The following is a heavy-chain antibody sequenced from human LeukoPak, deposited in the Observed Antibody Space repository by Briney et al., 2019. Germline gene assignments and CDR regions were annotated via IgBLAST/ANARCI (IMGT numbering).Heavy chain of an antibody. D-gene: IGHD3-22*01. CDR1: GYTFTSYD. Sequence: ASVKVSCKASGYTFTSYDINWGRQATGQGLEWMGWMNPNSGNTGYAQKFQGRVTMTRNTSISTAYMELSSLRSEDTAVYYCARGPMYYDSSGYHYYFDYWGQGTLVTVSS. CDR2: MNPNSGNT. CDR3: ARGPMYYDSSGYHYYFDY. V-gene: IGHV1-8*01. J-gene: IGHJ4*02.